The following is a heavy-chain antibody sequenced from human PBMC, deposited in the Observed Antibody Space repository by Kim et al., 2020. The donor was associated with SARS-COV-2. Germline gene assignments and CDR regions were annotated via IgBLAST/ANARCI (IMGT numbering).Heavy chain of an antibody. CDR3: ARTTPPDSSSSPFDY. CDR1: GGSISSSNW. D-gene: IGHD6-6*01. V-gene: IGHV4-4*02. CDR2: IYHSGRT. Sequence: SETLSLTCAVSGGSISSSNWWSWVRQPPGKGLEWIGEIYHSGRTNYNPSLKSRVTISVDKSKNQFSLKLSSVTAADTAVYYCARTTPPDSSSSPFDYWGQGTLVTVSS. J-gene: IGHJ4*02.